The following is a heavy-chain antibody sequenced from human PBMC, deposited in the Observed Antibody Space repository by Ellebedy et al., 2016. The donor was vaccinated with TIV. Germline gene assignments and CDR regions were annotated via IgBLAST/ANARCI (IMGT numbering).Heavy chain of an antibody. V-gene: IGHV3-53*01. CDR2: IYSVGTT. Sequence: GESLKISCTASGFIVSSNYMSWVRQAPGKGLEWVSVIYSVGTTYYADSVKGRFTISRDSSKSTLYLQMNSLRAEDTAVYYGARDLTDPSVWGQGTTVTVSS. J-gene: IGHJ6*02. D-gene: IGHD2-21*02. CDR3: ARDLTDPSV. CDR1: GFIVSSNY.